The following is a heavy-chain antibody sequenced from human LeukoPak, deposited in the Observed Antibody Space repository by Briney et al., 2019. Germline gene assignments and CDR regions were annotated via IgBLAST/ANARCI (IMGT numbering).Heavy chain of an antibody. CDR3: AKGTGSSGWYDWVNFDY. CDR1: GFTFSSYG. V-gene: IGHV3-30*18. CDR2: ISYDGSNK. J-gene: IGHJ4*02. Sequence: PGRSLRLSCAASGFTFSSYGMHWVRQAPGKGLEWVAVISYDGSNKYYADSVKGRFTISRDNSKNTLYLQMNSLRAEDTAVYYCAKGTGSSGWYDWVNFDYWGQGTLVTVSS. D-gene: IGHD6-19*01.